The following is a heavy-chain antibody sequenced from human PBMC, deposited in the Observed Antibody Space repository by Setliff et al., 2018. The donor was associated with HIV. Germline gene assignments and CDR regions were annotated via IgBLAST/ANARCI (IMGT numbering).Heavy chain of an antibody. CDR1: GFAFSDYD. V-gene: IGHV3-13*01. J-gene: IGHJ6*02. Sequence: ETLSLSCATSGFAFSDYDFHWVRQVTGEGLEWVSAIGTGGDTYYADSVKGRFTISTENAKNSLYLQMNNVRAGDTAVYYCTRELNGHTSSHYYFGLDVWGQGTTVTVSS. CDR3: TRELNGHTSSHYYFGLDV. CDR2: IGTGGDT. D-gene: IGHD6-6*01.